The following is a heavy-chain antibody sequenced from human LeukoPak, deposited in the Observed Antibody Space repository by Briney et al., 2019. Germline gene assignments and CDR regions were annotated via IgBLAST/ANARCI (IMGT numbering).Heavy chain of an antibody. Sequence: GGSLRLSRAPSGVTLSSNSISWVRQAPGKGLEWVSVIYSGGSTYYADSVKGRFTTSRDNSKNTLYLQMNSLRAEDTAVYYCARDRPIVGAGYYFDYWGQGTLVTVSS. D-gene: IGHD6-13*01. CDR1: GVTLSSNS. CDR2: IYSGGST. J-gene: IGHJ4*02. V-gene: IGHV3-53*01. CDR3: ARDRPIVGAGYYFDY.